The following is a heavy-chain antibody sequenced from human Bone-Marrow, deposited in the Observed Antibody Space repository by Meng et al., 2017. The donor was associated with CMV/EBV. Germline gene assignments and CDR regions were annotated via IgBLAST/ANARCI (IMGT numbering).Heavy chain of an antibody. CDR1: GFTFSSYS. CDR3: AREDFWSGYYSYYYYYYGMDV. V-gene: IGHV3-21*01. Sequence: GGSLRLSCAASGFTFSSYSMNWVRQAPGKGLEWVSSISGTSSYIYYADSVKGRFTISRDNAKNSLYLQMNSLRAEDTAVYYCAREDFWSGYYSYYYYYYGMDVWGQGTTVTVSS. D-gene: IGHD3-3*01. J-gene: IGHJ6*02. CDR2: ISGTSSYI.